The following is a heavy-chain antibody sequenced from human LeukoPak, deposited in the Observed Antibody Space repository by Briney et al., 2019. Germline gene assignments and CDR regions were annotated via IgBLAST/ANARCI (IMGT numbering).Heavy chain of an antibody. D-gene: IGHD2-15*01. CDR3: AKRGIVVVVAARAFDY. V-gene: IGHV3-23*01. Sequence: GGSLRLSCAASGFTFSSYAMSWVRQAPGKGLEWVSAISGSGGSTYYADSVKGRFTISRDNSKNTLYLQMNSLRAEDTAVYYCAKRGIVVVVAARAFDYWGQGTLVTVSS. CDR2: ISGSGGST. CDR1: GFTFSSYA. J-gene: IGHJ4*02.